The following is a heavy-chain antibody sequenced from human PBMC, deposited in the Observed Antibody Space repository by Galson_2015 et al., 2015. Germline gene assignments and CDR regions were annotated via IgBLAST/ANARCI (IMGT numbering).Heavy chain of an antibody. Sequence: SLRLSCAASGFTFSDYYMSWIRQAPGKGLEWVSYISSSGSTIYYADSVKGRFTISRDNAKNSLYLQMNSLRAEDTAVYYCARDSRDYDSSGYYYRAWVYFDYWGQGTLVTVSS. CDR2: ISSSGSTI. CDR3: ARDSRDYDSSGYYYRAWVYFDY. D-gene: IGHD3-22*01. J-gene: IGHJ4*02. CDR1: GFTFSDYY. V-gene: IGHV3-11*01.